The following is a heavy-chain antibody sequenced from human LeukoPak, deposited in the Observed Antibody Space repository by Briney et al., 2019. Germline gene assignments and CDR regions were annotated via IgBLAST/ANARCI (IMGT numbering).Heavy chain of an antibody. CDR3: AKHGGPIGTSIARAFDI. D-gene: IGHD1-1*01. V-gene: IGHV4-30-2*03. CDR2: IYYDGGT. CDR1: GGSISSGGYY. Sequence: SQTLSLTCTVSGGSISSGGYYWSWIRQHPGKGLEWIGNIYYDGGTHYSPSLKSRVTISVDTSKNQFSLKLSSVTAADTAVYYCAKHGGPIGTSIARAFDIWGPGTMVTVSS. J-gene: IGHJ3*02.